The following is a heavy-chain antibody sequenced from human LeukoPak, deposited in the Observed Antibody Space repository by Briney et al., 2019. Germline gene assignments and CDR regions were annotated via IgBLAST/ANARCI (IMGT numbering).Heavy chain of an antibody. CDR3: ARLGTAMVIDY. D-gene: IGHD5-18*01. CDR2: IYPGDSDT. CDR1: GYSFTSHW. V-gene: IGHV5-51*01. Sequence: GEALKISCKGSGYSFTSHWIGWVRQIPGKGLEWRGSIYPGDSDTRYSPSFQGQVTISADKSISTAYLQWSSLKASDTAMYYCARLGTAMVIDYWGQGTLVTVSS. J-gene: IGHJ4*02.